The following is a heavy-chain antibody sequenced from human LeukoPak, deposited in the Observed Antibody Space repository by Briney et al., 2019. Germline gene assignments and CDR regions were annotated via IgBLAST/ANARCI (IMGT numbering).Heavy chain of an antibody. J-gene: IGHJ4*02. CDR3: AKDSGYIVVGEIDY. CDR2: ISGSGGST. Sequence: GGSLRLSCAASGFTFSSYAMSWVRQAPGKGLEWVSAISGSGGSTYYADSVKGRFTISRDNSKNTLYLQMNSLRAEDTAVYYCAKDSGYIVVGEIDYWGQGTLVTVSS. CDR1: GFTFSSYA. V-gene: IGHV3-23*01. D-gene: IGHD2-15*01.